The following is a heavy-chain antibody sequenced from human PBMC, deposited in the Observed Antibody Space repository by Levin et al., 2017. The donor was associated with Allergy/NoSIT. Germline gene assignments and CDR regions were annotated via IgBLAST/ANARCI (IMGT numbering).Heavy chain of an antibody. Sequence: PGGSLRLSCAASGFTFRSYWMTWVRQAPGKGLEWVAYIKQDGSEKYYVDSVKGRFTISRDNAKNSLYLQMNSLRAEDTAVYYCAREHYGDYLAVIDYWGQGTLVTVSS. CDR1: GFTFRSYW. CDR3: AREHYGDYLAVIDY. J-gene: IGHJ4*02. CDR2: IKQDGSEK. V-gene: IGHV3-7*01. D-gene: IGHD4-17*01.